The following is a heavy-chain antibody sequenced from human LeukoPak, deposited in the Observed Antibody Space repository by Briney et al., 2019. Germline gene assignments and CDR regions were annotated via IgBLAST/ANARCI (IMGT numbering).Heavy chain of an antibody. Sequence: PSQTLFLTCTVSGGSISSGGYYWSWIRQHPGKGLEWIGYIYYSGSTYYNPSLKSRVTISVDTSKNQFSLKLSSVTAADTAVYYCAREEYYYDSSGYYSPYGMDVWGQGTTVTVSS. CDR3: AREEYYYDSSGYYSPYGMDV. CDR2: IYYSGST. D-gene: IGHD3-22*01. CDR1: GGSISSGGYY. J-gene: IGHJ6*02. V-gene: IGHV4-31*03.